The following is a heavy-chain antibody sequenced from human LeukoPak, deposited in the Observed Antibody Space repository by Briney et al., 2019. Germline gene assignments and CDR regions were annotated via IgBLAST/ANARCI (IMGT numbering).Heavy chain of an antibody. CDR2: IYYSGST. V-gene: IGHV4-59*01. Sequence: SETLSLTCTVSGGSFSSYNWSWLRQPPGNGLEWIGYIYYSGSTNYNPSLKSRVTISLDKSKNQFSLKLSSVTAADTAVYYCGREVWSGYYHFDYWGQGTLVTVSS. D-gene: IGHD3-3*01. CDR1: GGSFSSYN. CDR3: GREVWSGYYHFDY. J-gene: IGHJ4*02.